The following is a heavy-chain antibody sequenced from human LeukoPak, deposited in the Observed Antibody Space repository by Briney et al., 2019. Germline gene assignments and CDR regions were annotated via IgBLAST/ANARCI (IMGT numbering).Heavy chain of an antibody. D-gene: IGHD3-22*01. CDR1: GGSFSGYY. J-gene: IGHJ3*02. V-gene: IGHV4-34*01. Sequence: SETLSLTCAVYGGSFSGYYWSWIRQPPGKGLEWIGEINHSGSTNYNPSLKSRVTISVDTSKNQFSLKLSSVTAADTAVYYCARGHYYVAPREAFDIWGQGTMVTVSS. CDR3: ARGHYYVAPREAFDI. CDR2: INHSGST.